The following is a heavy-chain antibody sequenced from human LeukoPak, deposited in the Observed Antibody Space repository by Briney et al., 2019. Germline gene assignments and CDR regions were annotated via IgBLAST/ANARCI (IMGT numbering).Heavy chain of an antibody. D-gene: IGHD4-17*01. CDR3: TRMTTGHDY. V-gene: IGHV4-34*01. J-gene: IGHJ4*02. Sequence: SETLSLTCAVSGVSFDDYYWAWVRQTPGEGLEWIGEINHSGYTNDSPSLKSRVTLSIDTSRKQFSLNLRSVTVADAGIYYCTRMTTGHDYWGQGTLVTVSS. CDR2: INHSGYT. CDR1: GVSFDDYY.